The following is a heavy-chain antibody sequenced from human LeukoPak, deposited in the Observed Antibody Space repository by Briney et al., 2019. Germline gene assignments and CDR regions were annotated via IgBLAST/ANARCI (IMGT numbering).Heavy chain of an antibody. V-gene: IGHV3-23*01. J-gene: IGHJ6*02. Sequence: GGSLRLSCAASGFTFSSYAMSWVRQAPGKGLEWVSAISGSGGSTYYADSVKGRLTISRDNSKNTLYLQMNSLRAEDTAVYYCAKGRDFWMWRDGMDVWGQGTTVTVSS. CDR2: ISGSGGST. D-gene: IGHD3-3*01. CDR3: AKGRDFWMWRDGMDV. CDR1: GFTFSSYA.